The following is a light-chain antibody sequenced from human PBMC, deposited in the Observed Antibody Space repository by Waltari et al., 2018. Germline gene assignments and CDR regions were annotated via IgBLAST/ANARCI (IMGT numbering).Light chain of an antibody. CDR2: ANY. CDR3: ATWDDSLSGRV. CDR1: TSNTGTNT. Sequence: QSVLTQPPSTSGPPGQRVTISCSGSTSNTGTNTVTWYQLLPGTAPKTVIFANYPRPSGVPDRFSASKSGTSASLVISGLQSEDEADYFCATWDDSLSGRVFGGGTKVTVL. V-gene: IGLV1-44*01. J-gene: IGLJ2*01.